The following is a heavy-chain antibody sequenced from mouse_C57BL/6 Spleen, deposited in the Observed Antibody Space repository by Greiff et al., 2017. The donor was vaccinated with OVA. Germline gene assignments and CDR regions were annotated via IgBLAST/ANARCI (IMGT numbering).Heavy chain of an antibody. CDR1: GYTFTDYY. J-gene: IGHJ3*01. D-gene: IGHD3-2*02. CDR3: ARGGQLRRHAY. Sequence: LVKPGASVKMSCKASGYTFTDYYMNWVKQSHGKSLEWIGVINPYNGGPSYNQKFKGKATLTVDKSSSTAYMELNSLTSEDSAVYYGARGGQLRRHAYWGQGTLVTGSA. V-gene: IGHV1-19*01. CDR2: INPYNGGP.